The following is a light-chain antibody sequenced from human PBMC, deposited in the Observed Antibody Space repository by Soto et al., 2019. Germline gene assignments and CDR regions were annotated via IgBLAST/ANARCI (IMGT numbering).Light chain of an antibody. CDR1: QSVLSTSNNKNY. J-gene: IGKJ2*01. V-gene: IGKV4-1*01. CDR3: QQYYSIVRT. Sequence: DIVMTQSPDSLAVSLGERATINCKSGQSVLSTSNNKNYLAWYQQKPGQPPKLLIYWASTRESGVPDRFSGSGSGTDFTLTISSLQAEDVAVYYCQQYYSIVRTFGQGTKLEIK. CDR2: WAS.